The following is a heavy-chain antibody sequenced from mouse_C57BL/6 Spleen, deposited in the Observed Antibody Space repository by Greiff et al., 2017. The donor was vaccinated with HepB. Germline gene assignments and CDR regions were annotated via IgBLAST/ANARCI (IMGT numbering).Heavy chain of an antibody. D-gene: IGHD2-1*01. Sequence: DVMLVESGGGLVKPGGSLKLSCAASGFTFSSYAMSWVRQTPEKRLEWVATISDGGSYTYYPDNVKGRITTSRDNAKNNLYLQMSHLKSEDTAMYYCARDYGNYVLDYWCQGTTLTVSS. CDR1: GFTFSSYA. CDR2: ISDGGSYT. CDR3: ARDYGNYVLDY. V-gene: IGHV5-4*01. J-gene: IGHJ2*01.